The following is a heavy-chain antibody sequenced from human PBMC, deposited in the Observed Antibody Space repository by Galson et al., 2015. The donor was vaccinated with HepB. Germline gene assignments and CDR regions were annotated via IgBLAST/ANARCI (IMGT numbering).Heavy chain of an antibody. CDR2: ISAYNGNT. J-gene: IGHJ3*02. Sequence: SVKVSCKASGYTFTSYGISWVRQAPGQGLEWMGWISAYNGNTNYAQKLQGRVTMTTDTSTSTAYMELRSLRSDDTAVYYCARVLGTEHIVVVTDLVGAFDIWGQGTMVTVSS. CDR3: ARVLGTEHIVVVTDLVGAFDI. V-gene: IGHV1-18*01. CDR1: GYTFTSYG. D-gene: IGHD2-21*02.